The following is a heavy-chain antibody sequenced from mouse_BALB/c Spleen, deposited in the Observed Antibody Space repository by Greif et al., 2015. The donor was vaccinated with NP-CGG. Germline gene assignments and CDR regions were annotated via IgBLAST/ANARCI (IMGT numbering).Heavy chain of an antibody. D-gene: IGHD4-1*01. V-gene: IGHV14-3*02. CDR2: IDPANGNT. CDR1: GFNIKDTY. J-gene: IGHJ1*01. CDR3: ANWDWYFDV. Sequence: EVNVVESGAELVKPGASVKLSCTASGFNIKDTYMHWVKQRPEQGLEWIGRIDPANGNTKYDPKFQGKATITADTSSNTAYLQLSSLTSEDTAVYYCANWDWYFDVWGAGTTVTVSS.